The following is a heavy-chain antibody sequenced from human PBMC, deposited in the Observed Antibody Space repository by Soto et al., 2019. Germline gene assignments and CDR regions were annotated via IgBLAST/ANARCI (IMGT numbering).Heavy chain of an antibody. CDR1: GFTFSSYA. V-gene: IGHV3-23*01. Sequence: EVQLLESGGGLVQPGGSLRLSCAASGFTFSSYAMSWVRQAPGKGLEWVSAISGSGGSTYYADSVKGRFTISRDNSKNTLYLQMNSLRAEDTAVYYCAKDLRQYTKKVTEYVDYWGQGTLVTVSS. CDR3: AKDLRQYTKKVTEYVDY. CDR2: ISGSGGST. J-gene: IGHJ4*02. D-gene: IGHD4-4*01.